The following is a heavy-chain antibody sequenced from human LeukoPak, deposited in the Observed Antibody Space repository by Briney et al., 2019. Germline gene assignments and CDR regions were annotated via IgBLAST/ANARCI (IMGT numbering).Heavy chain of an antibody. J-gene: IGHJ4*02. CDR1: GFSFSGFG. V-gene: IGHV3-30*12. Sequence: GGSLRLSCAASGFSFSGFGMHWVRQAPGKGPEWVAVIWYDGSNTYYADSVKGRFTISRDNSKNTVYLQMNSLRGDDTAVYYCARGYSIPSPFDYWGQGTLVTVSS. CDR2: IWYDGSNT. D-gene: IGHD6-13*01. CDR3: ARGYSIPSPFDY.